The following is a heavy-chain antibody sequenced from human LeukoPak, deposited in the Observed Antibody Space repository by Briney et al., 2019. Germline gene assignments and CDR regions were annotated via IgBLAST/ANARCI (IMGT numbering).Heavy chain of an antibody. CDR2: ISYDGSNK. Sequence: PGGSLRLSCAASGFTFSSYAMHWVRQAPGKGLEWVAVISYDGSNKYYADSVKGRFTISRDNAKNSLYLQMNSLRAEDTAVYYCASEIYYYDSKRGEFDYWGQGTLVTVSS. V-gene: IGHV3-30*04. J-gene: IGHJ4*02. CDR3: ASEIYYYDSKRGEFDY. CDR1: GFTFSSYA. D-gene: IGHD3-22*01.